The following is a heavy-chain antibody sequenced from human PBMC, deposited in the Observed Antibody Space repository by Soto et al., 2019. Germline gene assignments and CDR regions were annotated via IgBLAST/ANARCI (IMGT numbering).Heavy chain of an antibody. J-gene: IGHJ4*02. CDR3: AKAEY. CDR2: ISWNSGSI. V-gene: IGHV3-9*01. Sequence: LRISCAASGFTFDGYAMHWVRQAPGKGLEWVSGISWNSGSIGYADSVKGRFTISRDNAKNSLYLQMNSPRAEDTALYYCAKAEYWGQGTLVTVSS. CDR1: GFTFDGYA.